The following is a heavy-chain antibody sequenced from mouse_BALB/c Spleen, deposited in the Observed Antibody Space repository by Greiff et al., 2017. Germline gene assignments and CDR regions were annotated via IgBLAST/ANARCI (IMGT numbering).Heavy chain of an antibody. J-gene: IGHJ4*01. V-gene: IGHV1-4*01. CDR2: INPSSGYT. CDR1: GYTFTSYT. Sequence: VKLMESGAELARPGASVKMSCKASGYTFTSYTMHWVKQRPGQGLEWIGYINPSSGYTNYNQKFKDKATLTADKSSSTAYMQLSSLTSEDSAVYYCARGGDYLKGYAMDYWGQGTSVTVSS. CDR3: ARGGDYLKGYAMDY. D-gene: IGHD5-5*01.